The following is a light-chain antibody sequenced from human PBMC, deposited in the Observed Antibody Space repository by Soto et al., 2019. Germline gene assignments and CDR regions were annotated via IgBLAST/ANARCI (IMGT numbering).Light chain of an antibody. CDR2: AAS. V-gene: IGKV1-27*01. CDR3: QKYNSALT. Sequence: DSQMTQSPXSXSXXXGXXXTXXFRASQSISSYLNWYQQKPGKVPKLLIYAASTLQSGVPSRFSGSGSGTDFTLTISSLQPEDVATYFCQKYNSALTFGQGTRLEIK. J-gene: IGKJ5*01. CDR1: QSISSY.